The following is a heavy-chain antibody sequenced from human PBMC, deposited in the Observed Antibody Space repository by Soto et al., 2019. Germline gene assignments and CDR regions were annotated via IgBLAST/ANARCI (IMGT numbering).Heavy chain of an antibody. J-gene: IGHJ6*02. CDR2: IIPIFGIG. CDR1: GGTFNRYA. CDR3: ARSAITLFGVVSIPPHYYSEMDV. D-gene: IGHD3-3*01. Sequence: SVKVSCKVSGGTFNRYAISWVRQAPGQGLEWMGGIIPIFGIGNDAQRFQGRVTITADESTGTAYMELSSLRSEDTGVYYCARSAITLFGVVSIPPHYYSEMDVWGQGTTVTVSS. V-gene: IGHV1-69*13.